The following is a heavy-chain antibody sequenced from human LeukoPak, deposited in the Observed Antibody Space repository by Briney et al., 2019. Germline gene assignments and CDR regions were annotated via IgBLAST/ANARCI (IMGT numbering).Heavy chain of an antibody. J-gene: IGHJ5*02. V-gene: IGHV3-23*01. CDR3: AKERSAVAGMGAWFDP. CDR1: GFTFSSYG. D-gene: IGHD6-19*01. CDR2: ISGSGGST. Sequence: SGGSLRLSCAASGFTFSSYGMSWVRQAPGKGLEWVSAISGSGGSTYYADSVKGRFTISRDNSKNTLYLQMNSLRAEDTAVYYCAKERSAVAGMGAWFDPWGQGTLVTVSS.